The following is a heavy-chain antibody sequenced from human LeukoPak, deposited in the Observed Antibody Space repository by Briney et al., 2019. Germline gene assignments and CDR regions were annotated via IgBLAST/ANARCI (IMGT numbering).Heavy chain of an antibody. D-gene: IGHD5-18*01. V-gene: IGHV3-74*01. CDR2: INSDGSST. Sequence: GGSLRLSCAASGFTVSSNSMSWVSQAPGKGLEWVSRINSDGSSTSYADSVKGRFTISRDNAKNTLYLQMNSLRAEDTAVYYCASVYSRPWYWGQGTLVTVSS. CDR3: ASVYSRPWY. CDR1: GFTVSSNS. J-gene: IGHJ4*02.